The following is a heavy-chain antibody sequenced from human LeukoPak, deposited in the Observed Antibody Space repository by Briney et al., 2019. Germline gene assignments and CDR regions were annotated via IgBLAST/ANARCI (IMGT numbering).Heavy chain of an antibody. CDR1: GGSISGYY. D-gene: IGHD6-19*01. CDR3: ARHLYGSGWYGNFDF. CDR2: IRYSGST. Sequence: SETLSLICAVSGGSISGYYWSWIRQPPGKGLEWIGFIRYSGSTNYNPSLQSRVTISVDTSKSQFSLKLSSVTAADSAVYFCARHLYGSGWYGNFDFWGQGTLVTVSS. V-gene: IGHV4-59*08. J-gene: IGHJ4*02.